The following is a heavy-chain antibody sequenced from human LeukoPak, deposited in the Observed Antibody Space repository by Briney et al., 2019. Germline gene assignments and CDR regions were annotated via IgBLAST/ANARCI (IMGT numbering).Heavy chain of an antibody. CDR3: ARVLEYSSSSLTRYYYYYMDV. CDR2: IYSSGST. CDR1: GESLSSYY. D-gene: IGHD6-6*01. J-gene: IGHJ6*03. V-gene: IGHV4-4*07. Sequence: SETLSLTCAVSGESLSSYYWSWIRQPAGKGLEWIGRIYSSGSTNYNPSLKSRVTMSVDTSKSQFSLRLSSVTAADTAVYYCARVLEYSSSSLTRYYYYYMDVWGKGTTVTVSS.